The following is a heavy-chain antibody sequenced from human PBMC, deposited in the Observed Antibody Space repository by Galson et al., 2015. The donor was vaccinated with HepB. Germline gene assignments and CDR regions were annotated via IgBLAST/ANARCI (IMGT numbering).Heavy chain of an antibody. D-gene: IGHD3-10*01. CDR2: IIPILGIA. CDR3: ARDRFGEYNWFDP. V-gene: IGHV1-69*02. J-gene: IGHJ5*02. CDR1: GGTFSSYT. Sequence: SVKVSCKASGGTFSSYTINWVRQAPGQWLEWMGRIIPILGIANYAQKFQGRVTITADKSTSTAYMELSSLRSEDTAVYYCARDRFGEYNWFDPWGQGTLVTVSS.